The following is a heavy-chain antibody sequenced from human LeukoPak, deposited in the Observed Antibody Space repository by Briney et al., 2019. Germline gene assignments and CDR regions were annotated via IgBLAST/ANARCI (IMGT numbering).Heavy chain of an antibody. CDR1: GGSISSSSYY. V-gene: IGHV4-39*01. CDR3: ARLKHYYYGSGSYYAFDY. D-gene: IGHD3-10*01. Sequence: SETLSLTCTVSGGSISSSSYYWGWIRQPPGKGLEWIGSVYYSGSTYYNPSLKSRVTISVDTSKNQFSLKLSSVTAADTAVYYCARLKHYYYGSGSYYAFDYWGQGTLVTVSS. CDR2: VYYSGST. J-gene: IGHJ4*02.